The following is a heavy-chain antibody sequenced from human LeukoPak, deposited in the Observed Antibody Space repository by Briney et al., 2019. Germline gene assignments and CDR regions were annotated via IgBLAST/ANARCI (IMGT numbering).Heavy chain of an antibody. J-gene: IGHJ3*02. CDR1: GFTFSSYW. D-gene: IGHD1-26*01. CDR2: IKQDGSEK. Sequence: GGSLRLSCAASGFTFSSYWMSWVRQARGKGLEWVADIKQDGSEKYYVDSVKGRFTISRDNAKSSLYLQMNSLRAEDTAVYYCARDSWELRAFDIWGQGTMATVSS. V-gene: IGHV3-7*01. CDR3: ARDSWELRAFDI.